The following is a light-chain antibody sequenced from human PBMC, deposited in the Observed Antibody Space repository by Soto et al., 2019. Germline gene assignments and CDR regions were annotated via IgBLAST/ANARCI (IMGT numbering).Light chain of an antibody. V-gene: IGLV2-14*01. CDR1: SSDVGYYNY. CDR3: SSYAGSSAWV. J-gene: IGLJ3*02. Sequence: QSALTQPASVSGSPGQSITISCTGTSSDVGYYNYVSWCQQHPGKAPKLMIYEVSNRPSGVSNRFSGSKSGNTASLTISGLQAEDEADYYCSSYAGSSAWVFGGGTKVTVL. CDR2: EVS.